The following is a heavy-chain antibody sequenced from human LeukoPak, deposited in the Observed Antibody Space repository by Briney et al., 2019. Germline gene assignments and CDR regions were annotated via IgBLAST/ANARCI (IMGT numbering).Heavy chain of an antibody. Sequence: SETLSLTCSVSGDSVPSSYWNWLRQPPGKGLEWIGYVSSDGTTNSNPSLRSRLIMSVDTAKNDISLNLTSVTAADTAIYYCARLDCLIEGCYNHWGRGTLVTVSS. CDR3: ARLDCLIEGCYNH. V-gene: IGHV4-59*08. J-gene: IGHJ4*02. CDR1: GDSVPSSY. D-gene: IGHD2-15*01. CDR2: VSSDGTT.